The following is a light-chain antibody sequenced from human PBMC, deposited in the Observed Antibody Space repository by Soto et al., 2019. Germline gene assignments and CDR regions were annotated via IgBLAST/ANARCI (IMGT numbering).Light chain of an antibody. CDR3: QQYNNYLYS. CDR2: DAS. J-gene: IGKJ2*03. CDR1: QDISNY. Sequence: DIQMTQSPSSLSASVGDRVTITCQASQDISNYLNWYQQKPGKAPKLLIYDASSLESGVPSRFSGSGSGTEFSLTISSLQPDDFATYYCQQYNNYLYSFGQGTKVDIK. V-gene: IGKV1-33*01.